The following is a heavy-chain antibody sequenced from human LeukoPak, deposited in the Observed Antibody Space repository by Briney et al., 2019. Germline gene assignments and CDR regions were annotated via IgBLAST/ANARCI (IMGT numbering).Heavy chain of an antibody. V-gene: IGHV1-69*13. Sequence: SVTVSCTASGGTFSSYAISWVRQAPGQGLEWMGGIIPIFGTANYAQKFQGRVTITADESTSTAYMELSSLRSEDTAVYYCARDLDYGDYGHWGQGTLVTVSS. CDR1: GGTFSSYA. D-gene: IGHD4-17*01. CDR3: ARDLDYGDYGH. J-gene: IGHJ4*02. CDR2: IIPIFGTA.